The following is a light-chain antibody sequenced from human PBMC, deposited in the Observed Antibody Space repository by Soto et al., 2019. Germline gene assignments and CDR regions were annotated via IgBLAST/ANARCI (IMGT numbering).Light chain of an antibody. J-gene: IGKJ1*01. V-gene: IGKV3-11*01. CDR1: QSVGRY. CDR2: DAS. CDR3: QQRSSWPRT. Sequence: EIVLTQSPATLSLSPGEGATLSCRASQSVGRYLAWFQQKPGQAPSLLIYDASTRATGIPARFSGSGSGTDFTLTISSLEPEDFELYYCQQRSSWPRTFGRGTKVEIK.